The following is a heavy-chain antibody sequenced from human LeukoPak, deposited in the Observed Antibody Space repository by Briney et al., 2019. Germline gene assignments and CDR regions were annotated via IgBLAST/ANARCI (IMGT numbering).Heavy chain of an antibody. Sequence: GGSLRLSCAASGFTFSSYGMHWVRQAPGKGLEWVANIKEDGSQKYHVDSVKGRFTISRDNAKNSLYLQMNSLSGEDTAVYYCAGEIIGAASAFDCWSQGTLVTVSS. CDR1: GFTFSSYG. D-gene: IGHD3-16*02. CDR2: IKEDGSQK. J-gene: IGHJ4*02. CDR3: AGEIIGAASAFDC. V-gene: IGHV3-7*03.